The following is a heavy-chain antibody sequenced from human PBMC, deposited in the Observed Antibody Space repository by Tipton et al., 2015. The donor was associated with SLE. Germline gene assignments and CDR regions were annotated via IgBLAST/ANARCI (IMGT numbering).Heavy chain of an antibody. CDR2: IYYSGST. Sequence: TLSLTCTVSGGSISSYYWSWIRQPPGKGLEWIGYIYYSGSTNYNPSLKSRVTISVDTSKNQFSLKLSSVTAADTAVYYCASFGSGTYQAEYFQHWGRGTLVTVAS. J-gene: IGHJ1*01. V-gene: IGHV4-59*07. CDR3: ASFGSGTYQAEYFQH. D-gene: IGHD3-16*02. CDR1: GGSISSYY.